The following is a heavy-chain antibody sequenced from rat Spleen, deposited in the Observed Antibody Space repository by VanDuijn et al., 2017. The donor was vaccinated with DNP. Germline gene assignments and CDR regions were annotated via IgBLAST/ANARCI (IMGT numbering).Heavy chain of an antibody. J-gene: IGHJ1*01. CDR1: GFTFSNSG. V-gene: IGHV5-29*01. D-gene: IGHD1-3*01. Sequence: EVQLVESGGGLVQPGNSLKLSCAASGFTFSNSGMAWVRQTPTKGLEWVAAISYDGSSTNYRDSVKGRFTISRDHAKSTLYLQMDSLRSGDTATYFCSRHGRVTTVATYWYFDFWGPGTMVTVSS. CDR2: ISYDGSST. CDR3: SRHGRVTTVATYWYFDF.